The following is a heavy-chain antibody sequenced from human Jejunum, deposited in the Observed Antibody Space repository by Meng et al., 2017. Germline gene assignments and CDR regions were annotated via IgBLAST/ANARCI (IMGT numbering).Heavy chain of an antibody. CDR1: GGSFSGHY. V-gene: IGHV4-34*01. J-gene: IGHJ1*01. CDR2: INHSVNT. CDR3: ARGLDNYGYSRFFHH. D-gene: IGHD5-18*01. Sequence: SETLSPTCAVYGGSFSGHYWSWISQPPGKGLEWIGEINHSVNTNYNPSLKSRITISVETSKNQFSLELTSVTAADTAVYYCARGLDNYGYSRFFHHWGQGTLVTVSS.